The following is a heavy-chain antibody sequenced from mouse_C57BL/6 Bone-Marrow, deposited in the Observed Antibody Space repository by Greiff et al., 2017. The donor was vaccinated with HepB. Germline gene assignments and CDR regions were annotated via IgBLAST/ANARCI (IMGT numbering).Heavy chain of an antibody. CDR1: GFTFSDYG. CDR3: ARGGYYEYFDV. CDR2: ISSGSSTI. J-gene: IGHJ1*03. Sequence: EVQRVESGGGLVKPGGSLKLSCAASGFTFSDYGMHWVRQAPEKGLEWVAYISSGSSTIYYADTVKGRCTISRDNAKNTLFLQMTSLRSEDTAMYYCARGGYYEYFDVWGTGTTVTVAS. V-gene: IGHV5-17*01. D-gene: IGHD1-1*01.